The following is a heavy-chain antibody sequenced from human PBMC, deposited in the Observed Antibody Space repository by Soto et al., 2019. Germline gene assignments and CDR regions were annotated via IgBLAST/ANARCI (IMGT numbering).Heavy chain of an antibody. D-gene: IGHD2-21*02. J-gene: IGHJ4*02. CDR1: GGSISSSSYY. CDR3: ARRPAYCGGDCYFDFDY. CDR2: IYYSGST. Sequence: SETLSLTCTVSGGSISSSSYYWGWIRQPPGKGLEWIGSIYYSGSTYYNPSLKSRVTISVDTSKNQFSLKLSSVTAADTAVYYCARRPAYCGGDCYFDFDYWGQGTLVTVSS. V-gene: IGHV4-39*01.